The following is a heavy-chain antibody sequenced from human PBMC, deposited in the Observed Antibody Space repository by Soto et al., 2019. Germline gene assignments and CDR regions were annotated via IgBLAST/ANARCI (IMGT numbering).Heavy chain of an antibody. J-gene: IGHJ3*02. CDR2: ISSSSSTI. D-gene: IGHD3-10*01. V-gene: IGHV3-48*01. CDR1: GFTFSSYS. Sequence: GGSLRLSCAASGFTFSSYSMNWVRQAPGKGLEWVSYISSSSSTIYYADSVKDRFTISRDNAKNSLYLQMNSLRAEDTAVYYCARALLWFGETDAFDIWGQGTMVTVSS. CDR3: ARALLWFGETDAFDI.